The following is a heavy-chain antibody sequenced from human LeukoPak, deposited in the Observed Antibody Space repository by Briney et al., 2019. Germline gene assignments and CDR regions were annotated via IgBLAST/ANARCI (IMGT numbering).Heavy chain of an antibody. V-gene: IGHV4-4*02. CDR3: AKGYGGNFGVAFDI. CDR2: IYHSGST. CDR1: GGSISSSNW. D-gene: IGHD4-23*01. J-gene: IGHJ3*02. Sequence: SETLSLTCAVSGGSISSSNWWSWVRQPPGKGLEWIGEIYHSGSTNYNPSLKSRVTISADKSISTAYLQWSSLKASDTAMYYCAKGYGGNFGVAFDIWGQGTMVTVSS.